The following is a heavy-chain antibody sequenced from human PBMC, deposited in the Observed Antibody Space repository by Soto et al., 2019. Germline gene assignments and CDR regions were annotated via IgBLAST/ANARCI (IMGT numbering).Heavy chain of an antibody. CDR3: ARERITIFGVSPPNWSDP. V-gene: IGHV3-21*01. D-gene: IGHD3-3*01. Sequence: GGSLRLSCAASGFTFSDYSMSWVRQAPGKGLEWVSSISSSSGYIYYADSVKGRFSISRDNAKNSLYLQMNSLRADDTAVYYCARERITIFGVSPPNWSDPWGQGTLVTVSS. CDR2: ISSSSGYI. J-gene: IGHJ5*02. CDR1: GFTFSDYS.